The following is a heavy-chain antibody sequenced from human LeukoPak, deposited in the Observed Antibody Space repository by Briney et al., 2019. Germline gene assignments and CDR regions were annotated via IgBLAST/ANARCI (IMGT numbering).Heavy chain of an antibody. J-gene: IGHJ3*01. CDR2: ISSSGSPI. CDR3: ARDQEWERLGMDCAFAV. D-gene: IGHD1-26*01. CDR1: GFTFSDYY. V-gene: IGHV3-11*04. Sequence: PGGSLRLSCATSGFTFSDYYMSWIRQAPGKGLEWVSYISSSGSPIYYADSVKGRFTISRDNAKNSLYLQMDSLRAEDTALYYCARDQEWERLGMDCAFAVWGQGTMVTVSS.